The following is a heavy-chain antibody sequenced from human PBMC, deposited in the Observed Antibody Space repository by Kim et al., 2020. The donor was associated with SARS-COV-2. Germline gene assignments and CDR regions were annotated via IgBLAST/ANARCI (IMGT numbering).Heavy chain of an antibody. CDR3: ARKPTEDNAREFDY. Sequence: GGSLRLSCAASGFLFSNHALRWVRQAPGKGLEWVASITDSGSKTYYAESAKGRFTISSDKSKNTMYLQMNRLRDEDTAASYCARKPTEDNAREFDYWVPG. V-gene: IGHV3-23*01. CDR1: GFLFSNHA. J-gene: IGHJ4*01. CDR2: ITDSGSKT.